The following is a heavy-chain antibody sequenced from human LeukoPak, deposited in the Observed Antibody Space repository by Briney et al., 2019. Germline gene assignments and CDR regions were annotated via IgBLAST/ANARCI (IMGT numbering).Heavy chain of an antibody. Sequence: SETLSLTCTVSGCSISSYYWIWIRQPPGKGLEWIGYIYYSGSTNYNPSPKRRVITPEVPSKRHCFPKLRSSTPAVTAGYLLGRDFRNGWFDPWGQGTLVTVSS. J-gene: IGHJ5*02. V-gene: IGHV4-59*12. CDR1: GCSISSYY. CDR3: GRDFRNGWFDP. CDR2: IYYSGST. D-gene: IGHD1-1*01.